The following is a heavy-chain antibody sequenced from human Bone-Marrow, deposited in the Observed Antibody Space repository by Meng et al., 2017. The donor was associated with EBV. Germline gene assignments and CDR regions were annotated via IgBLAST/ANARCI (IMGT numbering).Heavy chain of an antibody. CDR2: INPNSGGT. J-gene: IGHJ4*02. CDR1: GSTFSGYY. V-gene: IGHV1-2*06. Sequence: VRLVQSGAEVKKPGASGKASCMASGSTFSGYYTHSVRQAPGQGLEWMGRINPNSGGTDYAQMFQGRATMTRDTSISTAYMEPSRLRSDDTAVYYCARGRGYCGSGTYYAFDNWGQGTLVTVSS. D-gene: IGHD3-10*01. CDR3: ARGRGYCGSGTYYAFDN.